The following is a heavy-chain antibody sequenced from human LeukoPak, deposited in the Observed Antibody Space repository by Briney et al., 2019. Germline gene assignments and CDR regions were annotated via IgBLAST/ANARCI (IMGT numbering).Heavy chain of an antibody. CDR1: KFNFGDYY. J-gene: IGHJ3*01. D-gene: IGHD2/OR15-2a*01. CDR3: VRDSNIDAFDL. V-gene: IGHV3-11*06. CDR2: ISTTTRFA. Sequence: GGSLRLSCTASKFNFGDYYMSWIRQAPGKGLEWISYISTTTRFANYADSVKGRFTISRDNASNSLFLQMHSLRAEDTAIYFCVRDSNIDAFDLWGQGTMVIVSS.